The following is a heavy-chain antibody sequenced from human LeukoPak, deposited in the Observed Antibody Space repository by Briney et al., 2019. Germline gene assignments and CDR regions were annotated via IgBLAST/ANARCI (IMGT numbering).Heavy chain of an antibody. Sequence: PGGSLRLSCAASGFTFSNYGMHWVRQAPGKGLEWVAIIWYDESNENYADSVKGRFTISRDNSKNTVYLQMNSLRAEDTAVYYCARDLGVAGYAFDFWGQGNLVTVSS. J-gene: IGHJ4*02. V-gene: IGHV3-33*01. D-gene: IGHD6-19*01. CDR3: ARDLGVAGYAFDF. CDR2: IWYDESNE. CDR1: GFTFSNYG.